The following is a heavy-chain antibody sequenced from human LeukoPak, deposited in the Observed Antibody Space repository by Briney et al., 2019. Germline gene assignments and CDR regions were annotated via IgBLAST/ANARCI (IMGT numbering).Heavy chain of an antibody. V-gene: IGHV1-18*01. J-gene: IGHJ6*02. CDR2: ISAYNGNT. CDR3: ARDWEQWLVGYYYYGMDV. CDR1: GYTFTGYG. Sequence: EASVKVSCKASGYTFTGYGISWVRQAPGQGLEWMGWISAYNGNTNYAQKLQGRVTMTTDTSTSTAYMELRSLRSDDTAVYYCARDWEQWLVGYYYYGMDVWGQGTTVTVSS. D-gene: IGHD6-19*01.